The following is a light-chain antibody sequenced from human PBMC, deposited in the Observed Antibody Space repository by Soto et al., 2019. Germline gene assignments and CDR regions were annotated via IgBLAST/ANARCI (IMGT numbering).Light chain of an antibody. J-gene: IGLJ1*01. CDR3: SSYSDSSNYV. V-gene: IGLV2-14*01. Sequence: QSVLTQPASVSGSPGQSITISCTGTSSDLAIYNYVSWYQQQPGKAPKLMIYQVTNQPSGVSNRFSGSRSGNTASLTISGLQAEDEADYYCSSYSDSSNYVFGTVTKVPV. CDR2: QVT. CDR1: SSDLAIYNY.